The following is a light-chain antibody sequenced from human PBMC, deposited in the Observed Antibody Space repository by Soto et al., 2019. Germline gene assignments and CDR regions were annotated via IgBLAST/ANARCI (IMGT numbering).Light chain of an antibody. CDR3: QQYGSSPWT. V-gene: IGKV3-20*01. Sequence: EIVLTQSPGTLSLSPGERATLSCRASQSVSSSYLAWYQQKPGQAPRLLIYGASSRATGIPDRFSVSGSGTDFTHTISRLETEDFAVYYCQQYGSSPWTFGQGTKVEIK. CDR2: GAS. CDR1: QSVSSSY. J-gene: IGKJ1*01.